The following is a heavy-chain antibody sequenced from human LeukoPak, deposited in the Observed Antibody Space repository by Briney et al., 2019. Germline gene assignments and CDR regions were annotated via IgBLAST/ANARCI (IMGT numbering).Heavy chain of an antibody. D-gene: IGHD2-15*01. CDR2: IYSGGST. V-gene: IGHV3-66*01. CDR1: GFTVSSNY. CDR3: ARVLALGQFDY. Sequence: PGGSLRLSCAASGFTVSSNYMSWVRQAPGKGLEWVSVIYSGGSTYYADSVEGRFTISRDNSKNTLYLQMNSLRAEDTAVYYCARVLALGQFDYWGQGTLVTVSS. J-gene: IGHJ4*02.